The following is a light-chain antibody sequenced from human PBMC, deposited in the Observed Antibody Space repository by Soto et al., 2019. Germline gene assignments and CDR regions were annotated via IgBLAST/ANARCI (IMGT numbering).Light chain of an antibody. CDR1: SNDVGGYGY. Sequence: QSVLTQPASVSGSLGQSITISCTGTSNDVGGYGYVSWYQHHPGKVPKLVIYEVTDRPSGVSDRFSGSRSGNTASLTISGLQAEDEADYYCSSYTGSRTWDVVFGGGTKLTVL. CDR2: EVT. V-gene: IGLV2-14*01. CDR3: SSYTGSRTWDVV. J-gene: IGLJ2*01.